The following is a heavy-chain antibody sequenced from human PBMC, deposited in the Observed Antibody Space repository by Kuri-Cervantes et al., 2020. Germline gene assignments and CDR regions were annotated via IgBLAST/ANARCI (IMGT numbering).Heavy chain of an antibody. J-gene: IGHJ6*02. D-gene: IGHD3-3*01. CDR1: GFTFSRYA. Sequence: GGSLRLSCAASGFTFSRYAMHWVRQAPGKGLEWVAVISYEGSNKYYADSVKGRFTISRDNSKNTLYLQMNSLRAEDTAVYSCAKEIRPQYYDFWSGYYTGGANMDVWGQGTTVTVSS. V-gene: IGHV3-30-3*01. CDR3: AKEIRPQYYDFWSGYYTGGANMDV. CDR2: ISYEGSNK.